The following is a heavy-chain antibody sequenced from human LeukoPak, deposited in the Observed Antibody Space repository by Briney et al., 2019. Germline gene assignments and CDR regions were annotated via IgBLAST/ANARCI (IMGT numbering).Heavy chain of an antibody. CDR3: ARGKDSSGWYNWFDP. V-gene: IGHV4-38-2*02. Sequence: SETLSLTCTVSGYSISSGYYWGWIRQPPGKGLEWIGSIYHSGSTYYNPSLKSRVTISVDTSKNQFSLKLSSVTAADTAVYYCARGKDSSGWYNWFDPWGQGTLVTVSS. CDR2: IYHSGST. D-gene: IGHD6-19*01. J-gene: IGHJ5*02. CDR1: GYSISSGYY.